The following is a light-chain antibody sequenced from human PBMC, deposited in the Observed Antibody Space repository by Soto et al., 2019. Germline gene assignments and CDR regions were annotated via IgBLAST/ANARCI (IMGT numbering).Light chain of an antibody. Sequence: EIVMTQSPATLSVSPGERATLPWRASPSVSSNLAWYPKKPGQDPRLAIYGASTRATGIPARFSGIVSGTDFNLILRRLEPEDCAVYYGQQSGGSPLTFCGGTKVDIK. J-gene: IGKJ4*01. CDR2: GAS. V-gene: IGKV3-15*01. CDR1: PSVSSN. CDR3: QQSGGSPLT.